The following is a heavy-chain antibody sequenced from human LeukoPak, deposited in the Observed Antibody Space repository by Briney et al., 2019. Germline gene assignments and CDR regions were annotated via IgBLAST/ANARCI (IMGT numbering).Heavy chain of an antibody. V-gene: IGHV3-23*01. J-gene: IGHJ6*02. CDR2: ISGSGYNT. CDR3: AKILTTVTSYYYGVDV. Sequence: GGSLRLSWAASGFTFSNYAISCVRQAPGKGLEWVSAISGSGYNTYYADSVKGRFTISRDNSKNTLYLQMHSLRAEDTAVYYCAKILTTVTSYYYGVDVWGQGTTVTVSS. D-gene: IGHD4-11*01. CDR1: GFTFSNYA.